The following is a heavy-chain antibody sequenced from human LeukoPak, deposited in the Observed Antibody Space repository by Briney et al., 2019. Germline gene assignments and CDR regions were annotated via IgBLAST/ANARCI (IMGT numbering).Heavy chain of an antibody. Sequence: PSETLSLTCTVSGGSIGSSSYYWGWVRQPPGKGLEWIGSIYYSGDTYYSPSLKSRVTISVDTSKNQFSLKLSSVTAADTAVYYCARGAYCSSTSCYTTPYYFDYWGQGTLVTVSS. CDR3: ARGAYCSSTSCYTTPYYFDY. V-gene: IGHV4-39*07. CDR1: GGSIGSSSYY. J-gene: IGHJ4*02. D-gene: IGHD2-2*02. CDR2: IYYSGDT.